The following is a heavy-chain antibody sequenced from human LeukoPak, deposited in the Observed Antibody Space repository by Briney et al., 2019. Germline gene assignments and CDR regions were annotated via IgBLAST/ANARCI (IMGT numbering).Heavy chain of an antibody. V-gene: IGHV4-59*08. CDR2: IYYSGST. Sequence: TSETLSLTCTVSGGSISSYYWSWIRQSPGKGLEWIGYIYYSGSTNYNPSLKSRVTISVDTSKNQFSLKLSSVTAADTAVYYCARQGYYDSSGYPSVDYWGQGTLVTVSS. J-gene: IGHJ4*02. CDR3: ARQGYYDSSGYPSVDY. CDR1: GGSISSYY. D-gene: IGHD3-22*01.